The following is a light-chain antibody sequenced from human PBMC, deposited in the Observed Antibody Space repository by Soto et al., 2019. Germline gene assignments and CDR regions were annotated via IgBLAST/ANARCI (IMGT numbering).Light chain of an antibody. CDR3: QTWDTDFHWV. J-gene: IGLJ3*02. V-gene: IGLV4-69*01. CDR1: SGHSTYA. Sequence: QPVLTQPPSASASLGGSVKLTCTLSSGHSTYAITWLQHQPEKGPRFLMRLHADVTHYRGDGIPDRFSGSSSGTERYLTISSLQSEDEADYYCQTWDTDFHWVFGGGTKLTVL. CDR2: LHADVTH.